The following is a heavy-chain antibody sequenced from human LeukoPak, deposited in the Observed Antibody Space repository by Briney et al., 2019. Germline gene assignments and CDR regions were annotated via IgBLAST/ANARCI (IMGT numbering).Heavy chain of an antibody. D-gene: IGHD2-2*02. J-gene: IGHJ5*01. CDR1: GFTFSSYP. Sequence: GGSLRLSCAASGFTFSSYPMSWVRQAPGKGLKWVAVISHDGNNKYYADSVTGRFTISRDNSKNTLYLQMNRLSTDDTAVYFCARGPDIAIVPAAIPRWFDSWGQGTLVTVSS. CDR2: ISHDGNNK. V-gene: IGHV3-30-3*01. CDR3: ARGPDIAIVPAAIPRWFDS.